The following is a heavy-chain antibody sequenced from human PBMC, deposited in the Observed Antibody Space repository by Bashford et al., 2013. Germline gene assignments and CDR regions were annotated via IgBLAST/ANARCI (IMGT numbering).Heavy chain of an antibody. J-gene: IGHJ4*02. V-gene: IGHV3-21*04. CDR2: ISSSSSYI. D-gene: IGHD2-21*02. CDR1: GFTFSSYS. Sequence: GGSLRLSCAASGFTFSSYSMNWVRQAPGKGLEWVSSISSSSSYIYYADSVKGRFTISRDNAKNTLYLQMNSLRAEDTAVYYCARGERAYCGGDCYSVGLFDYWGQGTLVTVSS. CDR3: ARGERAYCGGDCYSVGLFDY.